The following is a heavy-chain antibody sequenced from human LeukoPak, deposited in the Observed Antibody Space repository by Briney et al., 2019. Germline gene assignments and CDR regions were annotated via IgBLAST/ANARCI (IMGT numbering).Heavy chain of an antibody. CDR2: VYYSGST. V-gene: IGHV4-59*08. Sequence: PSETLSLTCTVSGGSIGSYSWNWIRQSPGTGLEWIGYVYYSGSTMYNPSLRSRVTISVDTSKNQFSLKLSSATAADTAVYYCARLKARDAFDIWGQGTMVTVSS. J-gene: IGHJ3*02. CDR1: GGSIGSYS. CDR3: ARLKARDAFDI.